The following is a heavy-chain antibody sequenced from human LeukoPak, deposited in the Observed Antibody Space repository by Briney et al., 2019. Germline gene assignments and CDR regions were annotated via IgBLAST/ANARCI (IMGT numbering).Heavy chain of an antibody. J-gene: IGHJ6*03. D-gene: IGHD1-20*01. Sequence: SETLSLTCTVSGGSVSSHHWSWIRQPPGKGLEWIGYIYYTGSTDCNPSLKSRVTISVDTSKNQFSLKLSSVTAADTAVYYCASNWKYPDSSGYYYYYYMDVWGKGTTVTVSS. CDR3: ASNWKYPDSSGYYYYYYMDV. CDR2: IYYTGST. V-gene: IGHV4-59*02. CDR1: GGSVSSHH.